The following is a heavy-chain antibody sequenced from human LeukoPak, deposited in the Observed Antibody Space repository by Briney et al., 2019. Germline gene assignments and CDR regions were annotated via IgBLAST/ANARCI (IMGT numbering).Heavy chain of an antibody. V-gene: IGHV1-24*01. D-gene: IGHD3-16*01. Sequence: ASVKVSCTTSGYTFTGYYMHWVRQAPGQGLEWMGGFDPEDGETIYAQKFQGRVTMTEDTSTDTAYMELSGLRSEDTAVYYCATTLLVWGARGAFDIWGQGTMVTVSS. CDR2: FDPEDGET. J-gene: IGHJ3*02. CDR3: ATTLLVWGARGAFDI. CDR1: GYTFTGYY.